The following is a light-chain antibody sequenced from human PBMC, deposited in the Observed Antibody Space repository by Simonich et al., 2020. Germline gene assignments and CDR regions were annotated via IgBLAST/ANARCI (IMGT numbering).Light chain of an antibody. Sequence: IQLTQSPSFLSASVGDRVTITCQASQGIISYLAWYQQKPGKAPKLLIYAASTFQSGVPSRFSGSGSGTEFTLTISSLHPEDFATYYCQQLNSYPPYTFGQGTKLEIK. V-gene: IGKV1-9*01. CDR2: AAS. J-gene: IGKJ2*01. CDR3: QQLNSYPPYT. CDR1: QGIISY.